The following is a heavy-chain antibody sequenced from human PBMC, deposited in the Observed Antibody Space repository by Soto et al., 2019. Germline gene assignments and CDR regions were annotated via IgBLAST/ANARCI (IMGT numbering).Heavy chain of an antibody. CDR3: ARDGYFDY. CDR1: GYTFTSYY. V-gene: IGHV1-46*01. Sequence: GASVKVSCKASGYTFTSYYMHWVRQAPGQGLEWMGIINPSGGSTSYAQKFQGRVTMTTDTSTSTMYMELRSLRSDDTAVYYCARDGYFDYWGPGTLVPVSS. CDR2: INPSGGST. J-gene: IGHJ4*02.